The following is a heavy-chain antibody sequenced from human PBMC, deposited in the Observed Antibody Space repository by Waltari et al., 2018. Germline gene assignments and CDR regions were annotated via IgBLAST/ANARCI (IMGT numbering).Heavy chain of an antibody. J-gene: IGHJ5*02. CDR1: GYTFTDYH. V-gene: IGHV1-2*02. Sequence: QEQLVQSGSEVKKPGASVRVSCQASGYTFTDYHLHWFRQTPCQGFEWMGWVNPKHGDSNSVEKFLCRVTRTGDTAIYTVYLDLSGLRSDDTAVFFCARDPGPIVGAPDLWGQGTLVTVSS. CDR3: ARDPGPIVGAPDL. CDR2: VNPKHGDS. D-gene: IGHD1-26*01.